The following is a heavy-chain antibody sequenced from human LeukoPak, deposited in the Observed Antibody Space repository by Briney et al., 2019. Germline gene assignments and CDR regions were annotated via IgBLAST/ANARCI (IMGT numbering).Heavy chain of an antibody. Sequence: GGSLRLSCTASGFTFSSYSMNWVRQAPGKGLEWVSSISGKSYYIYYGDSVKGRFTISRDNAKSSLYLQMNSLRAEDTAVYYCVSFETVAAKPFDYWGQGTLVTVSS. J-gene: IGHJ4*02. D-gene: IGHD6-19*01. CDR1: GFTFSSYS. CDR3: VSFETVAAKPFDY. CDR2: ISGKSYYI. V-gene: IGHV3-21*01.